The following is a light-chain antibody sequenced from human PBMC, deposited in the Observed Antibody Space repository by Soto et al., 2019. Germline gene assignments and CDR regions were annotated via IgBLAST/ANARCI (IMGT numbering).Light chain of an antibody. CDR3: AAWDDSPNAL. V-gene: IGLV1-44*01. CDR2: LND. CDR1: FSNIGDNA. J-gene: IGLJ1*01. Sequence: QSLLSHPPSLSSTPGHRVNISCSGSFSNIGDNAVNWYQQLPGAAPKLLIYLNDQRPSGVPDRFSGSKSGTSAFLAISGLQSEDDADYYCAAWDDSPNALFGTGTKVTAL.